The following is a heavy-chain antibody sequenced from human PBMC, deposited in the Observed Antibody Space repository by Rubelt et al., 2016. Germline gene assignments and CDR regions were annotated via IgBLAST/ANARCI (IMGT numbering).Heavy chain of an antibody. CDR1: GFPFSSYW. V-gene: IGHV3-74*01. CDR3: ARSEMDGDYVTY. CDR2: INSDGSIT. J-gene: IGHJ4*02. Sequence: ESGGGLFQPGESLRLSCVASGFPFSSYWVHWVRQAPGKGLVWVSRINSDGSITSHADSVKGRFTISRDNAKNTLYRQMKSLRAEDTAVYYCARSEMDGDYVTYWGQGTLVTVSS. D-gene: IGHD4-17*01.